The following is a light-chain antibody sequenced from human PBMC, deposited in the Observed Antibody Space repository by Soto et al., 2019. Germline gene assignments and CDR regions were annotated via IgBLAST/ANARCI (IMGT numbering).Light chain of an antibody. CDR2: QDS. CDR3: QAWDSSTVV. V-gene: IGLV3-1*01. CDR1: KLGDKY. Sequence: SYELTQPPSVSVSPGQTASITCSGDKLGDKYACWYQQKPGQSPVVVIYQDSKRPSGIPERFSGSYSGNTATLTISGTQAMDEADYYCQAWDSSTVVFGGGTKLTVL. J-gene: IGLJ2*01.